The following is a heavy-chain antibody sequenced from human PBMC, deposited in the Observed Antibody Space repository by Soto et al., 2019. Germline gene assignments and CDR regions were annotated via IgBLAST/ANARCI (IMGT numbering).Heavy chain of an antibody. CDR3: TRGGGYSGYDPFDY. D-gene: IGHD5-12*01. CDR1: GFSFSIFW. V-gene: IGHV3-74*01. Sequence: EVQLVESGGDLVQPGGSLRLSCAASGFSFSIFWMHWVRQAPGKGLVWVSSINGGGSSADYADSVKGRFTFSRDNAKNTVYLQMNSLRAEATAVYYCTRGGGYSGYDPFDYWGQGTLVTVSS. CDR2: INGGGSSA. J-gene: IGHJ4*02.